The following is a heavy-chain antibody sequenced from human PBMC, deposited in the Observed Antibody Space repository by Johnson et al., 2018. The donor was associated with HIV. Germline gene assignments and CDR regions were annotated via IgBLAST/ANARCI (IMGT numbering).Heavy chain of an antibody. Sequence: QVQLVESGGGVVQPGRSLRLSCAASGFTFSSYAMHWVRQAPGNGLEWVAVISYDGSNKYYADSVKGRFTISRDNSRNTLYLQMNSLRPEDTAVYYCASGDDDGFWGRGTLVTVSS. CDR3: ASGDDDGF. V-gene: IGHV3-30-3*01. CDR1: GFTFSSYA. J-gene: IGHJ4*03. CDR2: ISYDGSNK. D-gene: IGHD5-12*01.